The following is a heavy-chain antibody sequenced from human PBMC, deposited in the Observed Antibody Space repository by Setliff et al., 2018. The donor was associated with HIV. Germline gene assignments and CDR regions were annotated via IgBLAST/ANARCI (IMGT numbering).Heavy chain of an antibody. CDR1: GGSISSSSYY. Sequence: KTSETLSLTCTVSGGSISSSSYYWGWIRQPPGKGLEWIGSIYYSGSTYYNPSLKNRVTISVDTSKNQFSLRLSSGTAAETAVYYCASHSDFWSEDAFDIWGQGTMVTVSS. CDR3: ASHSDFWSEDAFDI. CDR2: IYYSGST. D-gene: IGHD3-3*01. J-gene: IGHJ3*02. V-gene: IGHV4-39*01.